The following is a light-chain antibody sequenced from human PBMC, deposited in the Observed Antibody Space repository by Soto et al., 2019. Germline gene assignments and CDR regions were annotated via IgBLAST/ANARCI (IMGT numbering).Light chain of an antibody. Sequence: IQLTQSPSSLSASVGDRVTITCRASQGLNTNLAWYQQKPGQSPKLLMYGASTLQKGVPARFSGNGSGTDFTLTISSLQPEDSATYYCQQSSTYFTFGPGTKVEI. CDR1: QGLNTN. CDR3: QQSSTYFT. J-gene: IGKJ3*01. V-gene: IGKV1-9*01. CDR2: GAS.